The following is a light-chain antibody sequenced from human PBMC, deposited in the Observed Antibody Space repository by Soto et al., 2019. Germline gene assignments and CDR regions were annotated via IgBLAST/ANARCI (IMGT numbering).Light chain of an antibody. V-gene: IGLV6-57*01. CDR1: SGSIASNY. J-gene: IGLJ2*01. Sequence: NFMLTQPHSVSASPGKTVTISCTRSSGSIASNYVQWYQQRPGSSPTTVIYEDNQRPSGVPDRFSGSIDSSSNSASLTISGLKTEDEADYYCQSYDSSNDVVFGGGTKVTVL. CDR2: EDN. CDR3: QSYDSSNDVV.